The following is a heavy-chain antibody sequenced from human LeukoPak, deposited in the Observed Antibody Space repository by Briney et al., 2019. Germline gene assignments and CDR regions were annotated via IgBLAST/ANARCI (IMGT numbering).Heavy chain of an antibody. V-gene: IGHV3-74*01. D-gene: IGHD3-10*01. CDR1: GFTFSSYW. Sequence: PGGSLRLSCAASGFTFSSYWMHWVRQAPGKGLVWVSRINSDGTSTSYADSVKGRFTISRGNAKNTLYLQMNSLRAEDTAVYYCARVRGSGSAASFNWGQGTLVTVSS. J-gene: IGHJ4*02. CDR3: ARVRGSGSAASFN. CDR2: INSDGTST.